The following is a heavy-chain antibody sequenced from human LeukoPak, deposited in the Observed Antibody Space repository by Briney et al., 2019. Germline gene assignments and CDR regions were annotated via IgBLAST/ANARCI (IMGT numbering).Heavy chain of an antibody. J-gene: IGHJ4*02. D-gene: IGHD1-26*01. CDR3: ARASYSGSYRGIDY. V-gene: IGHV4-59*01. CDR1: GGSISSYY. Sequence: PSETLSLTCTVSGGSISSYYWSWIRQPPGKGLGWSGYIYYSGRTNYNPSLKSRVTISVDTSKNQFSLKLSSVTAADTAVYYCARASYSGSYRGIDYWGQGTLVTVSS. CDR2: IYYSGRT.